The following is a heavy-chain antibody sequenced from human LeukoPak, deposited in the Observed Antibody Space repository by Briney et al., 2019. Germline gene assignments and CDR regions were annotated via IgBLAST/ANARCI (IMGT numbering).Heavy chain of an antibody. CDR2: IHTSGST. CDR1: GGSISSYY. D-gene: IGHD6-19*01. CDR3: ERETEVPGGRSWDF. J-gene: IGHJ4*02. V-gene: IGHV4-4*07. Sequence: SETLSLTCTVSGGSISSYYWTWIRQAAGKGLEWIGRIHTSGSTNHNPSLKSRVTMSVDTSNNQFSLKLRYVTASDTAAYYCERETEVPGGRSWDFWGQGTLVTVSS.